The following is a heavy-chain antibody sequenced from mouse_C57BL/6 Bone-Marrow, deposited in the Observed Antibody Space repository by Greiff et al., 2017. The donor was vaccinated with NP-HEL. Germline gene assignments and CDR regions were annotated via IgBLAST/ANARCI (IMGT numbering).Heavy chain of an antibody. CDR1: GFTFSSYA. D-gene: IGHD1-1*01. CDR2: ISSGGDYI. J-gene: IGHJ4*01. V-gene: IGHV5-9-1*02. Sequence: EVKLMESGEGLVKPGGSLKLSCAASGFTFSSYAMSWVRQTPEKRLEWVAYISSGGDYIYYADTVQGRFTISRDNARNTLYLQMSNLKSEDTAMYYCTRGKYYGSSYRYAMDYWGQGSSVTVSS. CDR3: TRGKYYGSSYRYAMDY.